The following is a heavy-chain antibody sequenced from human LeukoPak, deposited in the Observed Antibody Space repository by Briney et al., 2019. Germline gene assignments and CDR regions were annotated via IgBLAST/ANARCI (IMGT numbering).Heavy chain of an antibody. Sequence: PSETLSLTCTVSGGSISNHYWTWIRQLPGKGLEWIGYISYSGSTNYNPSLRSRVTISIDTSNNQISLRLSPVTAADTAVYYCARDPTTVTKGFDIWGLGTMVTVSP. D-gene: IGHD4-17*01. J-gene: IGHJ3*02. CDR3: ARDPTTVTKGFDI. CDR1: GGSISNHY. V-gene: IGHV4-59*11. CDR2: ISYSGST.